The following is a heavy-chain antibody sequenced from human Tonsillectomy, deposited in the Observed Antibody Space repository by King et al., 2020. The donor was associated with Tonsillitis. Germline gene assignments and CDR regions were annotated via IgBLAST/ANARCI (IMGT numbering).Heavy chain of an antibody. CDR2: ISAYNGNT. CDR3: ARRRLMYYYNSRDYCPHAFDI. D-gene: IGHD3-22*01. V-gene: IGHV1-18*01. J-gene: IGHJ3*02. Sequence: VQLVESGAEVKKPGASVRVSCKASGYTFTSFGISWVRQAPGQGLEWMGWISAYNGNTNNPQKRQGRVTMTTDTYTSTAYMELWSLTSNDTAGYYCARRRLMYYYNSRDYCPHAFDIWGQGTMVTVSS. CDR1: GYTFTSFG.